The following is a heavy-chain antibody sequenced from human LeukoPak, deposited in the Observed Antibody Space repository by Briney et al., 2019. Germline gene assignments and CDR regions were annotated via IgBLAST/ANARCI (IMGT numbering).Heavy chain of an antibody. J-gene: IGHJ4*02. CDR1: GYTFTSYD. V-gene: IGHV1-8*01. CDR2: MNPNSGNT. Sequence: GASVKVSCKASGYTFTSYDINWVRQATGQGLEWMGWMNPNSGNTGYAQKFQGRVTMTRNTSISTAYMELSSLRSEATAVYYCARPGRKSTSPTDYWGQGTLVTVSS. CDR3: ARPGRKSTSPTDY. D-gene: IGHD2-2*01.